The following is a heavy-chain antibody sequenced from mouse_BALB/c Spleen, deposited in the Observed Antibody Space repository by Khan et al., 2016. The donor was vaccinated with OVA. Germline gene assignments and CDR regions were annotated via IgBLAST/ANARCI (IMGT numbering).Heavy chain of an antibody. V-gene: IGHV1S26*01. J-gene: IGHJ3*01. Sequence: QVRLQQSGAELAKPGASVKMSCKASGYSFTNYTMHWVKQRPGKSLEWIGYIDPNTDFTHYNQNFKGKATLTADKSSSTAYMQLNSLTSEDSAVYYCARYDCDPAWFAYWGQGTLVTVSA. CDR1: GYSFTNYT. D-gene: IGHD2-12*01. CDR2: IDPNTDFT. CDR3: ARYDCDPAWFAY.